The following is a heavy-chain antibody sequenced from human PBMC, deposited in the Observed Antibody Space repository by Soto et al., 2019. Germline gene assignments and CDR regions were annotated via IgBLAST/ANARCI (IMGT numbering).Heavy chain of an antibody. D-gene: IGHD3-22*01. V-gene: IGHV1-2*04. CDR3: AVTYYPDGTDSRNDPFDI. CDR1: GYSLSVYP. Sequence: GXSVKVSCNAAGYSLSVYPIDWGRQSPGQGLEWMGWINPNSGGTKYAQKFQGWVTMTRDTSISTAYMELSRLKSDDTAVYYCAVTYYPDGTDSRNDPFDIWGLRTMVTVSS. J-gene: IGHJ3*02. CDR2: INPNSGGT.